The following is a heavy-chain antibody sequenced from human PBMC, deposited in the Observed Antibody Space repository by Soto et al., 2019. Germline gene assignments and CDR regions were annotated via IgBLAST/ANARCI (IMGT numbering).Heavy chain of an antibody. CDR2: INGDGSST. D-gene: IGHD6-6*01. CDR1: GFIFSSYW. J-gene: IGHJ4*02. V-gene: IGHV3-74*01. CDR3: AIGHPGAIAPRLFDS. Sequence: GGSLRLSCAASGFIFSSYWMHWVRQAPGKGLVWVSRINGDGSSTTYADSVKGRFTISRDNAKNTLYLQMNSLRAEDTAVYYCAIGHPGAIAPRLFDSWGQGTLVTVSS.